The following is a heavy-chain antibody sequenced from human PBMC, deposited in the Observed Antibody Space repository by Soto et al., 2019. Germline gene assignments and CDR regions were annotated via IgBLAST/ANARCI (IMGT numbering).Heavy chain of an antibody. V-gene: IGHV1-46*01. Sequence: GASVKVSCKASGYTFTSQNMHWVRQAPGQGLEWMGVINPSIGTTTYAQKFQGRVTMTSDTSNNQLSLQLNSVTPDDTAVYYCARLIGDSWLDSWGQGTLVTVSS. CDR2: INPSIGTT. CDR3: ARLIGDSWLDS. J-gene: IGHJ5*01. CDR1: GYTFTSQN. D-gene: IGHD2-8*01.